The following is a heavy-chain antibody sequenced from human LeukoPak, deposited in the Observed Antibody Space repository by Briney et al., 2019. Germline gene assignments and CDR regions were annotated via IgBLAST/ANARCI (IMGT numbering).Heavy chain of an antibody. CDR3: ARPPHIAAAGQA. J-gene: IGHJ5*02. CDR2: IKRDGSEK. CDR1: GFIFSNYW. D-gene: IGHD6-13*01. V-gene: IGHV3-7*01. Sequence: GRSLRLSCAASGFIFSNYWMNWVRQTPGKGLEWVANIKRDGSEKYYMDSVKGRFTISRDNAKNSLYLQMNSLRAEDTAVYYCARPPHIAAAGQAWGQGTLVTVSS.